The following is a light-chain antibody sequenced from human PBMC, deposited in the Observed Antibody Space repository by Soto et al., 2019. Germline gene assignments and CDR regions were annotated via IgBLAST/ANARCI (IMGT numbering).Light chain of an antibody. J-gene: IGKJ4*01. Sequence: EIVLTQSPATLSLSPGERATLSCSASQSVSSSLAWYQQKPGQAPRLLIYDASNRATGIPARFSGSGSGTDFTLTISSLEPEDFAVYYCQQRINWPRLTFGGGTKVEIK. CDR2: DAS. CDR3: QQRINWPRLT. CDR1: QSVSSS. V-gene: IGKV3-11*01.